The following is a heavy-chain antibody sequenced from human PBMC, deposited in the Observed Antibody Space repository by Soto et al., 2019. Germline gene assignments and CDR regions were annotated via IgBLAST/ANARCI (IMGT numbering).Heavy chain of an antibody. CDR1: GFTFSSYA. D-gene: IGHD2-2*01. Sequence: QVQLVESGGGVVQPGRSLRLSCAASGFTFSSYAMHWVRQAPGKGLEWVAVISYDGSNKYYADSVKGRFTISRDNSKNTLYLQMNSLRAEDTAVYYCANTRSTHPETMGEFDYWGQGTLVTVSS. V-gene: IGHV3-30-3*01. CDR3: ANTRSTHPETMGEFDY. CDR2: ISYDGSNK. J-gene: IGHJ4*02.